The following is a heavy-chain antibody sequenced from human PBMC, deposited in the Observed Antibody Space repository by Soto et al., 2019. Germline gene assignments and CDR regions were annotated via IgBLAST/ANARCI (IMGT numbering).Heavy chain of an antibody. D-gene: IGHD3-9*01. CDR3: ARDPYYDILTSTAAYFDH. Sequence: PGGSLRLSCTVSGFTFRSFAIHWVRQAPGKGLEWVAVISYDGSKKYYADSVKGRFTISRDNSKNTLYLQMNSLRPEDTAVYYCARDPYYDILTSTAAYFDHWGQGTLVTVS. CDR2: ISYDGSKK. CDR1: GFTFRSFA. J-gene: IGHJ4*02. V-gene: IGHV3-30-3*01.